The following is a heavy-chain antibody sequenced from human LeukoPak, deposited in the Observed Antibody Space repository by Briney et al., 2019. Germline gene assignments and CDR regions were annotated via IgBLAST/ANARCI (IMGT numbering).Heavy chain of an antibody. CDR2: IYYTGTT. D-gene: IGHD3/OR15-3a*01. CDR3: ARQEIGLRSFDP. V-gene: IGHV4-39*01. CDR1: GDSISTSKSY. J-gene: IGHJ5*02. Sequence: SDTLSLTCTVSGDSISTSKSYWGWIRQPPLKGLEWIGSIYYTGTTHYNPSLKSRVTISVDTSKNQFSLNLSSVTAADTAVYYCARQEIGLRSFDPWGQGTLVTVSS.